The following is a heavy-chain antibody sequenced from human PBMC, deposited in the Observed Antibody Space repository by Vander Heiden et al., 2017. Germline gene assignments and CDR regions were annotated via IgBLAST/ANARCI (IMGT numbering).Heavy chain of an antibody. CDR3: ARVRSWDHGTNAFDI. Sequence: QVQLQESGPGLVKPSETLSLTCAVSGYSISSGYYWGWIRQPPGKGLEWIGSIYHSGSTYYNPSRKSRVTISVDTSKNQVSLKLSSVTAADTAVYYCARVRSWDHGTNAFDIWGQGTMVTVSS. V-gene: IGHV4-38-2*01. CDR1: GYSISSGYY. CDR2: IYHSGST. D-gene: IGHD6-13*01. J-gene: IGHJ3*02.